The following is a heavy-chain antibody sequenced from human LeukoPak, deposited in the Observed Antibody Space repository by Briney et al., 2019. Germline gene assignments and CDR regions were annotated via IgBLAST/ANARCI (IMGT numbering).Heavy chain of an antibody. CDR3: AKGIVGATRKIDFFDY. D-gene: IGHD1-26*01. CDR1: GFPFSGYA. Sequence: GGSLRLSCAASGFPFSGYAMTWVRQAPGKGLEWVSGISGSGGSTYYADSVKGRFTISRDNSKNTLYLQMNSLRAEDTAVYYCAKGIVGATRKIDFFDYWGQGTLVTVSS. V-gene: IGHV3-23*01. J-gene: IGHJ4*02. CDR2: ISGSGGST.